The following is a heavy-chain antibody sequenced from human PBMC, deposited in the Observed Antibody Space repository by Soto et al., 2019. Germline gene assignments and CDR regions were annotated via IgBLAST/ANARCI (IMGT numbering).Heavy chain of an antibody. CDR2: INTNGVNT. D-gene: IGHD6-19*01. J-gene: IGHJ4*02. V-gene: IGHV3-64*01. CDR3: ATGRVEDSSGWATYFDY. Sequence: EVQLVESGGGLVQPGGSLRLSCAASGFTFSGYSMFWVRQAPGKGLEYVSAINTNGVNTFYAKSVKGRFTISRDNSKNTMYRQMGSLRAEDMAVYYCATGRVEDSSGWATYFDYWGQGTLVTVSS. CDR1: GFTFSGYS.